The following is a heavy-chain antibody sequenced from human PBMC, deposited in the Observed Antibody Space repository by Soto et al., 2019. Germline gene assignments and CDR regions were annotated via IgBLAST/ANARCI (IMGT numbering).Heavy chain of an antibody. J-gene: IGHJ4*02. Sequence: GGSLRLSCAASGFTFSSYAMSWVRQAPGKGLEWVSAISGSGGSTYYADSVKGRFTISRDNSKNTLYLQMNSLRAEDTALYYCAKVQLRYFDWSYYFDYWGQGTLVTVSS. D-gene: IGHD3-9*01. CDR3: AKVQLRYFDWSYYFDY. V-gene: IGHV3-23*01. CDR1: GFTFSSYA. CDR2: ISGSGGST.